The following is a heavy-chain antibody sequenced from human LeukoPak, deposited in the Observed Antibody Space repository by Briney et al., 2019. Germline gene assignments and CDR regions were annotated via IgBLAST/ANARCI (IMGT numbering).Heavy chain of an antibody. V-gene: IGHV3-30*02. CDR2: IRYDGSNK. J-gene: IGHJ4*02. CDR3: ALLTTPGLVGY. CDR1: GFIFSSYG. Sequence: GGSLRLSCAASGFIFSSYGMHWVRQAPGKGLEWVAFIRYDGSNKDYADSVKGRFTISRDNSKSTLYLQMNSLRVEDTAVYYCALLTTPGLVGYWGQGTLVTVSS. D-gene: IGHD1-1*01.